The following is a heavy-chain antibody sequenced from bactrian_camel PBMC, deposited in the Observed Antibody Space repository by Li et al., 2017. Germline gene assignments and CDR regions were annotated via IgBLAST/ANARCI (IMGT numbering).Heavy chain of an antibody. CDR2: VSRDGTT. V-gene: IGHV3S53*01. J-gene: IGHJ4*01. CDR3: AADLARHWGSFTGFFRRGY. CDR1: GYTYNRNC. Sequence: VQLVESGGGSVQAGGSLRLSCAASGYTYNRNCMAWHRQAPGKERELDSGVSRDGTTSYAEHVKGRFTISQDNANNTLYLQMDNLKPEDTAMYYCAADLARHWGSFTGFFRRGYWGQGTQVTVS. D-gene: IGHD5*01.